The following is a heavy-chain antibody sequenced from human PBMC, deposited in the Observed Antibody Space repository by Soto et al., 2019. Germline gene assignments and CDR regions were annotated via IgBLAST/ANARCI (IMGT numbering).Heavy chain of an antibody. V-gene: IGHV4-31*03. CDR1: GGSINSGDYY. D-gene: IGHD6-13*01. Sequence: QVQLQESGPGLVKPSESLSLTCTVSGGSINSGDYYWSWIRQHPGKGLERIGHIYFTGNTFYITSLEMRVSISLDTPKNQFSLHLSSVTAADTAIDSCLRVRASGYSSSWYLDYWGQGTLVTVSS. CDR3: LRVRASGYSSSWYLDY. J-gene: IGHJ4*02. CDR2: IYFTGNT.